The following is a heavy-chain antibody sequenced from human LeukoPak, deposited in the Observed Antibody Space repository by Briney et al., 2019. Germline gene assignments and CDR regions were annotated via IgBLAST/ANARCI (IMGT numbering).Heavy chain of an antibody. Sequence: GGSLRLSCAASGFTLSSYSMNWVRQAPGKGLEWVSYIDTSSTKYSADSVKGRFTISRDTAKNSLYLQMNSLRAEDTALYYCARLSGPGSGWTTLDYWGQGTLVTVSS. CDR2: IDTSSTK. V-gene: IGHV3-48*04. J-gene: IGHJ4*02. CDR3: ARLSGPGSGWTTLDY. CDR1: GFTLSSYS. D-gene: IGHD6-19*01.